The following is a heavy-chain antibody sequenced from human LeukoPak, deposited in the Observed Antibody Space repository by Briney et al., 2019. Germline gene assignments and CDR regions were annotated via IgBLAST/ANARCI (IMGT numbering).Heavy chain of an antibody. CDR2: IYYSGNT. V-gene: IGHV4-39*01. J-gene: IGHJ4*02. CDR3: ALVMVVTSYIDY. D-gene: IGHD4-23*01. CDR1: GGSISSSSYH. Sequence: SETLSLTCTVSGGSISSSSYHCAWIRQPPGKGLEWIGNIYYSGNTHYKPALKSRVTISVDTSNNQFSLKLSSVTAADTAVYYCALVMVVTSYIDYWGQGTLVTVSS.